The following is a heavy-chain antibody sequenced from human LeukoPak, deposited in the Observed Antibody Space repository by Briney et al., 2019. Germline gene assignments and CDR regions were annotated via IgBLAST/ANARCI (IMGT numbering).Heavy chain of an antibody. CDR2: ISGNNDNP. CDR3: ARDGTSTDDY. J-gene: IGHJ4*02. D-gene: IGHD2-2*01. CDR1: GYTFSNFG. Sequence: ASVKVSCKTSGYTFSNFGINWVRQAPGQGLEWMGWISGNNDNPNYGQKFQGRFTVTTDSSTSTAYMGLRNLRFDDTAVYYCARDGTSTDDYWGQGTLVTVSS. V-gene: IGHV1-18*01.